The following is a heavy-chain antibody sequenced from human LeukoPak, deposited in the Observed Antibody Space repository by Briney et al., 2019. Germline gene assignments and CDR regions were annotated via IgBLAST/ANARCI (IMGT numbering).Heavy chain of an antibody. CDR3: ARDYCSGGSCYRNDAFDI. D-gene: IGHD2-15*01. CDR2: ISSSSSYI. V-gene: IGHV3-21*01. Sequence: GGSLRLSCAATGFTFSSYSMNWVRQAPGKGLEWVSSISSSSSYIYYADSVKGRFTISRDNAKNSLYLQMNSLRAEDTAVYYCARDYCSGGSCYRNDAFDIWGQGTMVTVSS. CDR1: GFTFSSYS. J-gene: IGHJ3*02.